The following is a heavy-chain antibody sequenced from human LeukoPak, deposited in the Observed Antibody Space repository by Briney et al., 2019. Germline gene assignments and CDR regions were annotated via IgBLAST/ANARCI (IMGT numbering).Heavy chain of an antibody. CDR1: GGTFSNYA. CDR3: ARGWLAETTVVTPYNY. Sequence: ASVKVSCTASGGTFSNYAINWVRQAPGRGFEWMGGIIPIFGTAHYTQKFQGSVTITADESTSTAYMELSSLRSEDTAVYYCARGWLAETTVVTPYNYWGQGTLVTVSS. V-gene: IGHV1-69*13. J-gene: IGHJ4*02. CDR2: IIPIFGTA. D-gene: IGHD4-23*01.